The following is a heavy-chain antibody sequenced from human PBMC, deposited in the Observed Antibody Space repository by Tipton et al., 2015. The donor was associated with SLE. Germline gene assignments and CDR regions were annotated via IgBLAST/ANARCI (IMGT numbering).Heavy chain of an antibody. J-gene: IGHJ2*01. V-gene: IGHV4-31*03. Sequence: TLSLTCTVSGGSISSGGCYWIWFRQHPGKGLEWIGYIYYSGSTHYNPSLKSRVTISVDTSKNQFSLKLSSVTAADTAVYYCARVPPTTLTSWYFDLWGRGTLVTVSS. CDR3: ARVPPTTLTSWYFDL. D-gene: IGHD4-11*01. CDR2: IYYSGST. CDR1: GGSISSGGCY.